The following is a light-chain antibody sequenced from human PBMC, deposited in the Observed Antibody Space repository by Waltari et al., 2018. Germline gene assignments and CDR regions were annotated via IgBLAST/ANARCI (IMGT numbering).Light chain of an antibody. CDR3: QQRRNWPLT. V-gene: IGKV3-11*01. CDR2: DAS. J-gene: IGKJ4*01. CDR1: QSVGTY. Sequence: EIVLTQSPDILSFSPGERATLSCRASQSVGTYLAWYQQRPGQSPRLLIYDASYRATGIPAMFSGIGSETDFTLTISSLQPEDFAVYYCQQRRNWPLTFGGGTRVQI.